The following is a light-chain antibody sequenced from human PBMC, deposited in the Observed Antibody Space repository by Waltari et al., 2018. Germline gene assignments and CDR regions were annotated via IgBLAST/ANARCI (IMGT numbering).Light chain of an antibody. CDR1: QGLLHTPGYHY. J-gene: IGKJ4*01. CDR2: LGS. V-gene: IGKV2-28*01. Sequence: DIVMTQSPRSLPVTPGEPASISCRSSQGLLHTPGYHYVDWYLQKPGQSPQLRISLGSKGSSGGADRCSGDGAGTDFTVEISRWEAEDVGVSYCMQGLQTALTFGGGTKVEMK. CDR3: MQGLQTALT.